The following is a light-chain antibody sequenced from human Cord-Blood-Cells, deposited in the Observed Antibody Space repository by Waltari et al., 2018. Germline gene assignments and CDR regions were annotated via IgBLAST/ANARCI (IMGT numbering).Light chain of an antibody. CDR3: QQYYSTPPLT. CDR2: WAS. J-gene: IGKJ4*01. Sequence: DIVMTQSPDSLAVSLGERATINCKSSQSVLYSSNNKNYLAWYQQKPGQPPKLLIYWASPRESGVPDRFSGSGSGTDFTLTISSLQAEDVAVYYCQQYYSTPPLTFGGGTKVEIK. V-gene: IGKV4-1*01. CDR1: QSVLYSSNNKNY.